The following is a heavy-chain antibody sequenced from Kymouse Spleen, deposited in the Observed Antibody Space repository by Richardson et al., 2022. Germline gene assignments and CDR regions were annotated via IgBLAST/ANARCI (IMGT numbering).Heavy chain of an antibody. CDR2: IYYSGST. J-gene: IGHJ6*02. CDR3: ARQSGSYYDYYYYGMDV. D-gene: IGHD1-26*01. CDR1: GGSISSSSYY. V-gene: IGHV4-39*01. Sequence: QLQLQESGPGLVKPSETLSLTCTVSGGSISSSSYYWGWIRQPPGKGLEWIGSIYYSGSTYYNPSLKSRVTISVDTSKNQFSLKLSSVTAADTAVYYCARQSGSYYDYYYYGMDVWGQGTTVTVSS.